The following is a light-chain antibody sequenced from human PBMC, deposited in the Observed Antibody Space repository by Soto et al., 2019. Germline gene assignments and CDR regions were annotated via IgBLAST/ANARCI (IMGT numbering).Light chain of an antibody. V-gene: IGLV2-14*01. CDR3: SSYTSDSSYV. Sequence: QSALTQPASVSGSPGQSITISCTGTSSDVGLYDYVSWYQQHPGKAPQLMIYAVSNRPSGVSNRFSASKSGNTAPLFISGLQAEDEADYYCSSYTSDSSYVFGSGTKVTVL. J-gene: IGLJ1*01. CDR1: SSDVGLYDY. CDR2: AVS.